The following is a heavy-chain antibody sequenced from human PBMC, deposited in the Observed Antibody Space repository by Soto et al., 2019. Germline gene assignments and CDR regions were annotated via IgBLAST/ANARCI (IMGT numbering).Heavy chain of an antibody. D-gene: IGHD3-16*02. Sequence: ASVKVSCKAPGYTFTNNAIHWVRQAPGQRLEWLGWLNAGNSNREYSQKFQGRIIMTKDTSASTAYMELSSLRSEDTAVFYCARGYDFVWGSYRSDALDIWGQGTMVTVSS. CDR1: GYTFTNNA. CDR3: ARGYDFVWGSYRSDALDI. J-gene: IGHJ3*02. V-gene: IGHV1-3*01. CDR2: LNAGNSNR.